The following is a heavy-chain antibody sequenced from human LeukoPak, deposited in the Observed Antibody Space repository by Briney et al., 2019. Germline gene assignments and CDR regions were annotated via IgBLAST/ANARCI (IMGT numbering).Heavy chain of an antibody. V-gene: IGHV4-39*07. CDR2: ISYSGST. CDR1: GGSISSSSYY. D-gene: IGHD5-18*01. Sequence: SETLSLTCTVSGGSISSSSYYWGWIRQPPGKGLEWIGSISYSGSTYYNPSLKSRVTISVDTSKNQFSLKLSSVTAADTAVYYCARSRGYSYGTTFLDYWGQGTLVTVSS. CDR3: ARSRGYSYGTTFLDY. J-gene: IGHJ4*02.